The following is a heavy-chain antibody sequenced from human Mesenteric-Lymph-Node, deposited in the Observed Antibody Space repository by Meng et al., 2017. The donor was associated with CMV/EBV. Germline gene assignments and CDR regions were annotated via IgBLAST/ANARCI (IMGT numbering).Heavy chain of an antibody. V-gene: IGHV1-2*06. CDR1: GYTFNGYY. D-gene: IGHD2/OR15-2a*01. Sequence: SCKASGYTFNGYYMHWVRQAPGQGLEWMGRINPDSGGTNYAQKFQDRVTMTRDTSISTAYMELNRLKSDDTAVYYCARSPFLRTWFDPWGQGTLVTVSS. CDR3: ARSPFLRTWFDP. CDR2: INPDSGGT. J-gene: IGHJ5*02.